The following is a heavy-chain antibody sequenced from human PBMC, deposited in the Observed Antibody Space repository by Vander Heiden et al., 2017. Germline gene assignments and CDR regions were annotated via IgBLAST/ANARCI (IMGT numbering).Heavy chain of an antibody. CDR2: IYYSGST. CDR3: ARTTVTTGGVGMDV. CDR1: GGCISSYY. V-gene: IGHV4-59*01. Sequence: QVQLQESGPGLVKPSEPLSLTCTVAGGCISSYYWCWIRQPPGKGLEWIGYIYYSGSTNYNPSLKSRVTISVDMSKNQFSLKLSSVTAADTAVYYCARTTVTTGGVGMDVWGQGTTVTVSS. J-gene: IGHJ6*02. D-gene: IGHD4-17*01.